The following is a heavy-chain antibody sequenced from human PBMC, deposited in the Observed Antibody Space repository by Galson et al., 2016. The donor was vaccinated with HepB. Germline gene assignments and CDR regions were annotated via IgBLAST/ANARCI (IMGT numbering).Heavy chain of an antibody. Sequence: SETLSLTCAVYGGSFSGYYWSWIRQPPGKGLEWIGEINHSGSTNYNPSLKSRVTISVDTSKNQFSLKLSSVTAADTAVYYCARYSPFIGYSYLDYWGQGTLVTVSS. CDR2: INHSGST. V-gene: IGHV4-34*01. J-gene: IGHJ4*02. D-gene: IGHD5-18*01. CDR3: ARYSPFIGYSYLDY. CDR1: GGSFSGYY.